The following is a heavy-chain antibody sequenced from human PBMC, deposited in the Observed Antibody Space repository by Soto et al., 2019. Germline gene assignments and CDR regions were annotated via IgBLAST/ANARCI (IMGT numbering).Heavy chain of an antibody. J-gene: IGHJ3*02. CDR3: ARDFRRTEAYGFDI. D-gene: IGHD2-8*01. Sequence: EVQLVESGGGLVKAGGSLRLSCAASGFTFSTYSMNCVRQAPGKGLEWVSTISIRNYIYYADSVKGRFTISRDDAQNSVYLQMNSLRGEDTAVYYCARDFRRTEAYGFDIWGRGTMVTVSS. CDR1: GFTFSTYS. V-gene: IGHV3-21*01. CDR2: ISIRNYI.